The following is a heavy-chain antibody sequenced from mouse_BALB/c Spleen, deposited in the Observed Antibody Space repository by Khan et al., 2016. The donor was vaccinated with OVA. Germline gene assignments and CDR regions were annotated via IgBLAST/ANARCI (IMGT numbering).Heavy chain of an antibody. J-gene: IGHJ2*01. V-gene: IGHV1-5*01. Sequence: EVQLQQSGTVLARPGASVKMSCKASGYSFNSYWVHWVKQRPGQGLEWIGAIYPGISDTRYNQKFKGKVKLTAVTSASTAYMELSSLTNEDSAVHYCTRSYDSYYFDYWGQGTTLTVSS. CDR3: TRSYDSYYFDY. D-gene: IGHD2-4*01. CDR2: IYPGISDT. CDR1: GYSFNSYW.